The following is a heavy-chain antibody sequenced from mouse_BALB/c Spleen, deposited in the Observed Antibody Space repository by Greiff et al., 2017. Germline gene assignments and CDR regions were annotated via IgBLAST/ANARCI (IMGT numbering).Heavy chain of an antibody. CDR3: ASYGNYPLAD. J-gene: IGHJ3*01. Sequence: EVQLVESGGGLVQPGGSLRLSCATSGFTFTDYYMSWVRQPPGKALEWLGFIRNKANGYTTEYSASVKGRFTISRDNSQSILYLQMNTLRAEDSATYDCASYGNYPLADWGQGTLVTVSA. CDR1: GFTFTDYY. D-gene: IGHD2-1*01. V-gene: IGHV7-3*02. CDR2: IRNKANGYTT.